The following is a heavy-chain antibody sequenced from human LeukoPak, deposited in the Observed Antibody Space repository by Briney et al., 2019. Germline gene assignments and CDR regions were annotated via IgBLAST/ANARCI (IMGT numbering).Heavy chain of an antibody. J-gene: IGHJ4*02. CDR1: GGTFSSYA. Sequence: SVKVSCKASGGTFSSYAISWVRQAPGQGLEWMGGIIPIFGTANYAQKFQGRVTITADESTSTAYMELSSLRSEDTAVYYCASHGSDYLVTYYFDYWGQGTLVTVSS. CDR3: ASHGSDYLVTYYFDY. D-gene: IGHD4-17*01. V-gene: IGHV1-69*01. CDR2: IIPIFGTA.